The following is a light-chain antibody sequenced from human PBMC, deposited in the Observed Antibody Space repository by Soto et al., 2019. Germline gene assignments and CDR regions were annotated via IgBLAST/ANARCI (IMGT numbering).Light chain of an antibody. Sequence: EIVLTQSPGTLSLSPGERATLSCRASQSVTSDYLAWYQQKPGQAPRLLIYGASSRATGIPDRFSGSGSGTEFTLTISRLEPEDFAVDYCQQYGSSSPDTFGQGTKLEIK. CDR1: QSVTSDY. CDR3: QQYGSSSPDT. CDR2: GAS. J-gene: IGKJ2*01. V-gene: IGKV3-20*01.